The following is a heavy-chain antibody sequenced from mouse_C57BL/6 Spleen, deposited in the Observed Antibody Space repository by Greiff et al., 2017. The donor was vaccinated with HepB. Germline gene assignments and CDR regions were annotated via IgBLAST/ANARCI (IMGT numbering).Heavy chain of an antibody. V-gene: IGHV1-80*01. Sequence: VQLVESGAELVKPGASVKISCKASGYAFSSYWMNWVKQRPGKGLEWIGQIYPGDGDTNYNGKFKGKATLTADKSSSTAYMQLSSLTSEDSAVYFCARGSTVAFDYWGQGTTLTVSS. J-gene: IGHJ2*01. CDR3: ARGSTVAFDY. CDR2: IYPGDGDT. D-gene: IGHD1-1*01. CDR1: GYAFSSYW.